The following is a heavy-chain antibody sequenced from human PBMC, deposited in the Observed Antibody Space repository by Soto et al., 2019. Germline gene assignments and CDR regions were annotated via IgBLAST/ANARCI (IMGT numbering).Heavy chain of an antibody. V-gene: IGHV3-74*01. J-gene: IGHJ6*02. CDR3: AAPRSRVWGSYRSARYYYYGMDV. CDR2: INSDGSST. D-gene: IGHD3-16*02. CDR1: GFTFSSYW. Sequence: GGSLRLSCAASGFTFSSYWMHWVRQAPGKGLVWVSRINSDGSSTSYADSVKGRFTISRDNAKNTLYLQMNSLRAEDTAVYYRAAPRSRVWGSYRSARYYYYGMDVWGQGTTVTVSS.